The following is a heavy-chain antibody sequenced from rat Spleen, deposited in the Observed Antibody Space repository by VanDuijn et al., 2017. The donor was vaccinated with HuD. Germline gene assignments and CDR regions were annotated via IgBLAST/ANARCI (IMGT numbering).Heavy chain of an antibody. CDR1: GFIFSDFH. CDR2: INYDGSSI. CDR3: KSDRILRSTGFDY. D-gene: IGHD1-6*01. J-gene: IGHJ2*01. V-gene: IGHV5-20*01. Sequence: EVQLVESGGGLVQPGRSLKISCAASGFIFSDFHLAWVRQAPTKGLEWVASINYDGSSIYYRDSVKGRFTVSRDNAKSSLYLQMDSLRSEDSATYYCKSDRILRSTGFDYWGQGVMVTVSS.